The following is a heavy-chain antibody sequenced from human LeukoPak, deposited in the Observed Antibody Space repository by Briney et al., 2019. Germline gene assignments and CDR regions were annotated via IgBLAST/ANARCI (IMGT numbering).Heavy chain of an antibody. J-gene: IGHJ4*02. CDR2: IYYSGST. D-gene: IGHD6-19*01. CDR1: GGSISSYY. Sequence: PSETLSLTCTVSGGSISSYYWSWIRQPPGKGLEWIGYIYYSGSTNYNPSLKSRVTISVDTSKNQFSLKLSSVTAADTAVYYCARGGCYYFDSRGQGTLVTASS. V-gene: IGHV4-59*01. CDR3: ARGGCYYFDS.